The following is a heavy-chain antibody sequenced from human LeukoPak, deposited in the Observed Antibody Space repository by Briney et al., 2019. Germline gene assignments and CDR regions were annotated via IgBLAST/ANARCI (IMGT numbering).Heavy chain of an antibody. CDR3: ARGYYYGSGSYQFDY. J-gene: IGHJ4*02. D-gene: IGHD3-10*01. V-gene: IGHV4-30-4*08. CDR1: GGSISSGDYY. Sequence: KTSQTLSLTCTVSGGSISSGDYYWSWIRQPPGKGLAWIGYIYYSGSTYYNPSLKSRVTISVDTSKNQFSLKLSSVTAADTAVYYCARGYYYGSGSYQFDYWGQGTLVTVSS. CDR2: IYYSGST.